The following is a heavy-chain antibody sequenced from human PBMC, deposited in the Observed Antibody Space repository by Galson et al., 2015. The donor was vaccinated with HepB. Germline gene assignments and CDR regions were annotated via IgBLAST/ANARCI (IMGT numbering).Heavy chain of an antibody. Sequence: SVKVSCKASGGTFSSYAISWVRQAPGQGLEWMGGIIPIFGTANYAQKFQGRVTITADESTSTAYMELSSLRSEDTAVYYCARALSHGSGSYYGGYWGQGTLVTVSS. CDR1: GGTFSSYA. V-gene: IGHV1-69*13. D-gene: IGHD3-10*01. J-gene: IGHJ4*02. CDR2: IIPIFGTA. CDR3: ARALSHGSGSYYGGY.